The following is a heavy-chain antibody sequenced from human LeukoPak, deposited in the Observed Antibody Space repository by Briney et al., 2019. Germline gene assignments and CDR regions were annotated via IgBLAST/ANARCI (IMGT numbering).Heavy chain of an antibody. Sequence: GGSLRLSCAASGFTLSDYWMSWVRQAPGKGLEWVANINLHGSVKLHVDSVEGRFTISRDNAKNSLFLQMTSLKVEDTAVYYCAAWGPYNYWGQGTLVTVSS. V-gene: IGHV3-7*01. CDR3: AAWGPYNY. D-gene: IGHD7-27*01. J-gene: IGHJ4*02. CDR1: GFTLSDYW. CDR2: INLHGSVK.